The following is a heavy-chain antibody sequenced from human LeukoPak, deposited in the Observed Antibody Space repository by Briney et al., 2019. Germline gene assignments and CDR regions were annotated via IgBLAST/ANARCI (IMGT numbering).Heavy chain of an antibody. CDR2: IIPIFGTA. J-gene: IGHJ6*03. CDR3: ARASAGSYYYYYMDV. D-gene: IGHD1-26*01. CDR1: GGTFSSYA. V-gene: IGHV1-69*13. Sequence: GASVKVSCKASGGTFSSYAISWVRQAPGQGLEWMEGIIPIFGTANYAQKFQGRVTITADESTSTAYMELSSLRSEDTAVYYCARASAGSYYYYYMDVWGKGTTVTISS.